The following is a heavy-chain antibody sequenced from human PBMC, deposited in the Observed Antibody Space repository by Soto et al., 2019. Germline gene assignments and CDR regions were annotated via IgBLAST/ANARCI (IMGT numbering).Heavy chain of an antibody. CDR3: TRARGSSSPLRPNYYYYYGMDV. J-gene: IGHJ6*02. CDR1: GFTFGDYA. V-gene: IGHV3-49*04. Sequence: GGSLRLSCTASGFTFGDYAMSWVRQAPGKGLEWVGFIRSKAYGGTTEYAASVKGRFTISRDDSKSIAYLQMNSLKTEDTAVYYCTRARGSSSPLRPNYYYYYGMDVWGQGTTVTVSS. CDR2: IRSKAYGGTT. D-gene: IGHD6-6*01.